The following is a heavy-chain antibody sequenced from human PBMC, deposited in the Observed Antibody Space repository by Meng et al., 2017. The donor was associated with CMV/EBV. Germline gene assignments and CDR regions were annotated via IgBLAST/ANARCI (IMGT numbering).Heavy chain of an antibody. CDR3: ARGTYYDFWSGYCPPCYYYGMDV. CDR2: ISYDGSNK. Sequence: GESLKISRAASGITFSSYAMHGVRHAPGKGLEWVAVISYDGSNKYYADSVKGRFTISRDNSKNTLYLQMNSLRAEDTAVYYCARGTYYDFWSGYCPPCYYYGMDVWGQGTTVTVSS. D-gene: IGHD3-3*01. J-gene: IGHJ6*02. CDR1: GITFSSYA. V-gene: IGHV3-30-3*01.